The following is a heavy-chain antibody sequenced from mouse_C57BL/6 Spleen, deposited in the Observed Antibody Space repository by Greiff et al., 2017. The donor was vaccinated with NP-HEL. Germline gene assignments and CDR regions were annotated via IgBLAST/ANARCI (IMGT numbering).Heavy chain of an antibody. CDR3: ARGERRAY. J-gene: IGHJ3*01. Sequence: VQLQQSGPELVKPGASVKISCKASGYTFTDYYMNWVKQSHGKSLEWIGDINPNNGGTSYNQKFKGKATLTVDKSSSTAYMELRSLTSEDSAVYYCARGERRAYWGQGTLVTVSA. CDR1: GYTFTDYY. V-gene: IGHV1-26*01. CDR2: INPNNGGT.